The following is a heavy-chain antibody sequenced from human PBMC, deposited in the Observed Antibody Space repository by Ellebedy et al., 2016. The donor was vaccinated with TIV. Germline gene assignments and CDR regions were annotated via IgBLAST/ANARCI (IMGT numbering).Heavy chain of an antibody. Sequence: GESLKISCAASGFTFSSYAMSWVRQAPGKGLEWVSAISGSGGSTYYADSVKGRFTISRDNAKNSLYLQMNSLRAEDTAVYYCAHQSDSSGYLWFDPWGQGTLVTVSS. V-gene: IGHV3-23*01. CDR2: ISGSGGST. J-gene: IGHJ5*02. CDR3: AHQSDSSGYLWFDP. CDR1: GFTFSSYA. D-gene: IGHD3-22*01.